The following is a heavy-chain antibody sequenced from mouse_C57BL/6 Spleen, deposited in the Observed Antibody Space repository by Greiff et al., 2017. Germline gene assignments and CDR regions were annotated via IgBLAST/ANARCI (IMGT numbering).Heavy chain of an antibody. J-gene: IGHJ3*01. CDR3: AIYYYGPWFAY. V-gene: IGHV1-82*01. D-gene: IGHD1-1*01. CDR2: IYPGDGDT. Sequence: QVQLQQSGPELVKPGASVKISCKASGYAFSSSWMNWVKQRPGKGLEWIGRIYPGDGDTNYNGKFKGKATLTADKSSSTAYMQLSSLTSEDSAVYFCAIYYYGPWFAYWVQGTLVTVSA. CDR1: GYAFSSSW.